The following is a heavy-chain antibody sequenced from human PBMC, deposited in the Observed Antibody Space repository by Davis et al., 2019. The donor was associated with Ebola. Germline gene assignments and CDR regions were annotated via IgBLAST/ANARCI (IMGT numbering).Heavy chain of an antibody. J-gene: IGHJ4*02. CDR3: ARGSTDY. CDR2: IFYSVRT. CDR1: GGSVSSGSHY. Sequence: PSETLSLTCTVSGGSVSSGSHYWSWIRQPPGKGLEWIGYIFYSVRTNYNPFLKSLVTISVDASKNQFSLKLSSVTAADTAVYYCARGSTDYWGQGTLVTVSS. V-gene: IGHV4-61*01. D-gene: IGHD2-2*01.